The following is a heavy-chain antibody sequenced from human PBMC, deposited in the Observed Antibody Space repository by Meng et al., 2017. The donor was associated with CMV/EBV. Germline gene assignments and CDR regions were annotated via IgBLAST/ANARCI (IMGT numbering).Heavy chain of an antibody. CDR3: ARDRWVSSWGYYYGMYV. D-gene: IGHD6-13*01. Sequence: ESLKISCAVYGGSFSGYYWSWIRQPPGKGLEWIGEINHSGSTNYNPSLKSRVTISVDTSKNQFSLKLSSVTAADTAVYYCARDRWVSSWGYYYGMYVRGQGTTVTVSS. V-gene: IGHV4-34*01. J-gene: IGHJ6*02. CDR2: INHSGST. CDR1: GGSFSGYY.